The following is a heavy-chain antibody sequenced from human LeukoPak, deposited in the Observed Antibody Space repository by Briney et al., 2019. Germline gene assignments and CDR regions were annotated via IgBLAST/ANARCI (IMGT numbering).Heavy chain of an antibody. V-gene: IGHV1-46*01. CDR3: ARDRRVFGVVVHFDY. J-gene: IGHJ4*02. CDR1: GYTFTSYY. D-gene: IGHD3-3*01. CDR2: INPSGGST. Sequence: ASVKVSCKASGYTFTSYYMHWVRQAPGQGLEWMGIINPSGGSTSYAQKFQGRVTMTRDTSTSAVYMELSSLRSEDTAVYYCARDRRVFGVVVHFDYWGQGTLVTVSS.